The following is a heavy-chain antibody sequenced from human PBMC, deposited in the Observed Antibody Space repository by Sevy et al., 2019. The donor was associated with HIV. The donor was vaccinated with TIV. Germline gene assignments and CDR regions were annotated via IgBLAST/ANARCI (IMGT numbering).Heavy chain of an antibody. J-gene: IGHJ4*02. Sequence: GGSLRLSCAASGFIFNNYWMGWVRQAPGKGLEWVANINQDGSQIYYMHSVKGRFTISRDNAKNSLYLQMNSLRAEDTAVYYCAGDPGRSGFDSCGQGILVTVSS. CDR3: AGDPGRSGFDS. V-gene: IGHV3-7*03. D-gene: IGHD1-26*01. CDR2: INQDGSQI. CDR1: GFIFNNYW.